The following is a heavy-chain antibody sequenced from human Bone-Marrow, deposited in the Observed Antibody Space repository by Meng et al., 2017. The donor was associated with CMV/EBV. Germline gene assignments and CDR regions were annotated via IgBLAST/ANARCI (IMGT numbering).Heavy chain of an antibody. Sequence: SGASVGSGGYYWSWIRQHPGKGLEWIGYIYYSGSTYYNPSLKSRVTISVDTSKNQFSLKLSSVTAADTAVYYCARVGDDYGDYGFDYWGQGTLVTVSS. J-gene: IGHJ4*02. CDR3: ARVGDDYGDYGFDY. V-gene: IGHV4-31*02. CDR2: IYYSGST. D-gene: IGHD4-17*01. CDR1: GASVGSGGYY.